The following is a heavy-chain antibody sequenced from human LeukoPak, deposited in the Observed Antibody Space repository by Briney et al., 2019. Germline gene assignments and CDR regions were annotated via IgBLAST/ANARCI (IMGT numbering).Heavy chain of an antibody. CDR1: GGSISSYS. Sequence: PSETLSLTCTVSGGSISSYSWSWIRQPPGKGLEWIGYIYYSGSTNYNPSLKSRVTISVDTSKNQFSLKLSSVTAADTAVYYCARARITMVRGAPAYMDVWGKGTTVTVSS. CDR3: ARARITMVRGAPAYMDV. CDR2: IYYSGST. D-gene: IGHD3-10*01. J-gene: IGHJ6*03. V-gene: IGHV4-59*01.